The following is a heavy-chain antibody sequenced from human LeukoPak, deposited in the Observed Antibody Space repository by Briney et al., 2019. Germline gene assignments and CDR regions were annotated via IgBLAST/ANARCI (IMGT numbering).Heavy chain of an antibody. V-gene: IGHV3-74*01. CDR3: ARARTCSSTSCYNFDY. D-gene: IGHD2-2*02. J-gene: IGHJ4*02. CDR2: INSDGSST. Sequence: SGGSLRLXCAASGFTFSSYWMHWVRQAPGKGLVWVSRINSDGSSTSYADSVKGRFTISRDNAKNTLYLQMNSLRAEDTAVYYCARARTCSSTSCYNFDYWGQGTLVTVSS. CDR1: GFTFSSYW.